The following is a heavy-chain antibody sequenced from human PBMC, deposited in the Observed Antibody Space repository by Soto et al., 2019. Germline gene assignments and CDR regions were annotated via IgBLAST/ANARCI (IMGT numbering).Heavy chain of an antibody. CDR3: SKNGTTWFAA. Sequence: GASVKVSCKASGYTFTSYGISWVRQAPGQGLEWMGRISAYNGNTNYAQKLQGRVTMTTDTSTSTAYMELRSMRSDDTAMYYCSKNGTTWFAAWGQGTLVTVSS. CDR1: GYTFTSYG. V-gene: IGHV1-18*01. CDR2: ISAYNGNT. J-gene: IGHJ5*02. D-gene: IGHD1-1*01.